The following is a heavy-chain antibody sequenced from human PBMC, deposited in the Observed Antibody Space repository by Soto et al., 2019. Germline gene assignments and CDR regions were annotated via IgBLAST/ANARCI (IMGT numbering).Heavy chain of an antibody. CDR3: ARDGARKDTAMVRARPRYYYGMDV. V-gene: IGHV3-30*02. D-gene: IGHD5-18*01. CDR2: VWYNGINK. CDR1: GFTFSNFG. J-gene: IGHJ6*02. Sequence: GSLRLSCAASGFTFSNFGMHWVRQAPGKGLEWVAIVWYNGINKYYADSVKDRFTISRDNSKNTLYLQMNSLRAEDTAVYYCARDGARKDTAMVRARPRYYYGMDVWGQGTTVTVSS.